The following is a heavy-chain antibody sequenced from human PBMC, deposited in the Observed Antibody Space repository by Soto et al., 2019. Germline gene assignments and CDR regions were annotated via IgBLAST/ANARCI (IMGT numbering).Heavy chain of an antibody. CDR3: ASYREQLVLYGMDV. CDR1: GLIFGDYA. J-gene: IGHJ6*02. D-gene: IGHD6-13*01. Sequence: GGSLRLSCTASGLIFGDYAMTWFRQAPGKGLEWVGFIRSKAYGGTTDYAASVKGRFTISRDDSKSIAYLQMNSLRSDDTAVYYCASYREQLVLYGMDVWGQGTTVTVSS. CDR2: IRSKAYGGTT. V-gene: IGHV3-49*03.